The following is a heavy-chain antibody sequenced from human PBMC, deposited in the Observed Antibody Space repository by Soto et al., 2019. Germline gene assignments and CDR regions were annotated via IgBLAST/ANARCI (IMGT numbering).Heavy chain of an antibody. V-gene: IGHV4-59*01. CDR1: GGSISSYY. J-gene: IGHJ4*02. Sequence: PSETLSLTCTVSGGSISSYYWSWIRQPPGKGLEWIGYIYYSGSTNYNPSLKSRVTISVDTSKNQFSLKLSSVTAADTAVYYCARLYSSGWYFDYWGQGTLVTVS. D-gene: IGHD6-19*01. CDR2: IYYSGST. CDR3: ARLYSSGWYFDY.